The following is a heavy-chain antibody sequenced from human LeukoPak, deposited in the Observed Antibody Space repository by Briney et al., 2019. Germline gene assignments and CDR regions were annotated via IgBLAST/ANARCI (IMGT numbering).Heavy chain of an antibody. CDR1: GFTFSTCA. J-gene: IGHJ4*02. V-gene: IGHV3-23*01. CDR3: AKDPPRRGYSASPQEN. CDR2: ISGGGRST. Sequence: GGSLRLSCAASGFTFSTCAMSWVRQAPGKGLEWVSTISGGGRSTDYADSVKGHFTISRDNSKNTLYLQMNSLRAEDTAVYYCAKDPPRRGYSASPQENWGQGTLVTVSS. D-gene: IGHD5-12*01.